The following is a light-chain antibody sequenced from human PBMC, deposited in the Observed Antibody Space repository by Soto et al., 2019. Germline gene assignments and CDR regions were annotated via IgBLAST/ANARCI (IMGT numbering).Light chain of an antibody. V-gene: IGKV3-15*01. CDR2: GTS. Sequence: EIVMTHSPASLSVSPGEIVTLSCRASQSVASNLAWYQQKPGQAPRLLIYGTSTRATGVPARFSGSGSGTDFTLTISSLQAADFAVYHRQHYNNWPITFGQGTRLEIK. CDR1: QSVASN. CDR3: QHYNNWPIT. J-gene: IGKJ5*01.